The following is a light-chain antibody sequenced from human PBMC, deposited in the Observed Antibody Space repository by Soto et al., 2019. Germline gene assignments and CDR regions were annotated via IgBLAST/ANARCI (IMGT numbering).Light chain of an antibody. CDR2: ANN. J-gene: IGLJ2*01. CDR3: QCYDSSLSGSL. CDR1: SSNIGPDYD. Sequence: QSVLTQPPSVSGAPGQSVTISCTGSSSNIGPDYDVHWYQQLPGTAPKLLIYANNNRPSGVPDRFSASKSGTSASLAITGLQAEDEADYYCQCYDSSLSGSLFGGGTKVTVL. V-gene: IGLV1-40*01.